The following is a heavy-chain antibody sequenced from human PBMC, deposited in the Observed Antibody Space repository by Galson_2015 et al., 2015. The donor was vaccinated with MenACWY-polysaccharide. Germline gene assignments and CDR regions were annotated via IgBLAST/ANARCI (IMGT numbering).Heavy chain of an antibody. CDR2: ISGRGSST. Sequence: SLRLSCAASGFTFNNYAMSWVRQAPGKGLEWVSGISGRGSSTYYGDSVKGRFTISRDNSKNTLYLQMNSLRAEDTAVYWCSKAIVGTGYYGMDVWGQGTTVTVSS. CDR3: SKAIVGTGYYGMDV. D-gene: IGHD5-12*01. CDR1: GFTFNNYA. J-gene: IGHJ6*02. V-gene: IGHV3-23*01.